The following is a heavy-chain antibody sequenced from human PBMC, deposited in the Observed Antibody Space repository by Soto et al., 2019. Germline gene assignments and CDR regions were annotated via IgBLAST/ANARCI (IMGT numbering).Heavy chain of an antibody. J-gene: IGHJ4*02. D-gene: IGHD2-15*01. CDR3: ARFSPGGYCSGGSCYGEYYFDY. CDR2: IYYSGST. V-gene: IGHV4-61*01. Sequence: QVQLQESGPGLVKPSETLSLTCTVSGGSVSSGSYYWSWIRQPPGKGLEWIGYIYYSGSTNYNPSLQSRVTTSVDTSKNQFSLKLSSVTAADTAVYYCARFSPGGYCSGGSCYGEYYFDYWGQGTLVTVSS. CDR1: GGSVSSGSYY.